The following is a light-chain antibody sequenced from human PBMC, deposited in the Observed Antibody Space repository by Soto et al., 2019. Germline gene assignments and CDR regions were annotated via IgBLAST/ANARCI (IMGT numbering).Light chain of an antibody. Sequence: QSALTQPASGSGSPGQWVTISCTGTSSDIGAYKYVSWYQHHPGKSPRLMIYEVSNRPSGVSNRFSASKSGNTASLTISGLQAEDEADYYCCSYRSTSTLVFGGGTKLTVL. V-gene: IGLV2-14*01. J-gene: IGLJ2*01. CDR1: SSDIGAYKY. CDR2: EVS. CDR3: CSYRSTSTLV.